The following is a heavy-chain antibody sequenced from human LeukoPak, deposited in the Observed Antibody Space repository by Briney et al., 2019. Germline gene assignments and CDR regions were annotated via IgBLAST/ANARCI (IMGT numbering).Heavy chain of an antibody. V-gene: IGHV4-4*07. Sequence: SETLSLTCTVSGGSISSYYWSWIRQPAGKGLEWIGSIYYSGTTHYSPSLESRVTISVDTSKNQFSLKLASVTAADTAIYYCAKGAGGFSYYNWFDPWGQGTLVTVSS. CDR1: GGSISSYY. D-gene: IGHD5-18*01. CDR3: AKGAGGFSYYNWFDP. CDR2: IYYSGTT. J-gene: IGHJ5*02.